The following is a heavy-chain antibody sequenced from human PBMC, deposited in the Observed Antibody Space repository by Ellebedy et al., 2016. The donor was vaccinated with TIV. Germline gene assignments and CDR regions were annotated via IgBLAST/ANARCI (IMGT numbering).Heavy chain of an antibody. V-gene: IGHV3-49*04. Sequence: GESLKISXAASGFTFSSYSMNWVRQAPGKGLEWVGFIRSKAYGGTTEYAASVKGRFTISRDDSKSIAYLQMNSLKTEDTAVYYCTRGALTYYYDSSGYYYFDYWGQGTLVTVSS. J-gene: IGHJ4*02. CDR1: GFTFSSYS. CDR3: TRGALTYYYDSSGYYYFDY. D-gene: IGHD3-22*01. CDR2: IRSKAYGGTT.